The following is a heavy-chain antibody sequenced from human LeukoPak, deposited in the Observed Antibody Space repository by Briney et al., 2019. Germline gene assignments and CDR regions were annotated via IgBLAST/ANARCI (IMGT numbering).Heavy chain of an antibody. V-gene: IGHV1-69*04. CDR2: IIPILGIA. Sequence: GASVKVSCKASGGTFSSYAISWVRQAPGQGLEWMGRIIPILGIANYAQKFQGRVTITADKSTSTAYMELSSLRSEDTAVYYCASHPGVVGATNENYFDYWGQGTLVTVSS. D-gene: IGHD1-26*01. CDR1: GGTFSSYA. J-gene: IGHJ4*02. CDR3: ASHPGVVGATNENYFDY.